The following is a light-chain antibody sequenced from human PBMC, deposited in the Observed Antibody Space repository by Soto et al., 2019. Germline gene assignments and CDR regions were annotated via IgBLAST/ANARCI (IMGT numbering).Light chain of an antibody. CDR2: KAS. V-gene: IGKV1-5*03. CDR3: RQYNDNWT. J-gene: IGKJ1*01. Sequence: DIQMTQSPSNLTASVGDRVTITCRASQSISSWLAWYQQKPGTAPKLLIYKASTLQSGVPSRFSGSGSGTEFTLTISSLQPDDSATYYCRQYNDNWTFGQGTKVDIK. CDR1: QSISSW.